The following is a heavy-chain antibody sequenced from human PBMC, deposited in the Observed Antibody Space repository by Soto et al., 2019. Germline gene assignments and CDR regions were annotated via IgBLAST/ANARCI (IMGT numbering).Heavy chain of an antibody. D-gene: IGHD3-22*01. CDR1: GFTVSSNY. CDR3: ARVGYYDSSGPFDY. J-gene: IGHJ4*02. CDR2: IYSGGST. Sequence: GGSLRLSCAASGFTVSSNYMSWVRQAPGKGLEWVSVIYSGGSTYYADSVKGRFTISRDNSKNTLYLQMNSLRAEDTAVYYCARVGYYDSSGPFDYWGQGTLVTVSS. V-gene: IGHV3-53*01.